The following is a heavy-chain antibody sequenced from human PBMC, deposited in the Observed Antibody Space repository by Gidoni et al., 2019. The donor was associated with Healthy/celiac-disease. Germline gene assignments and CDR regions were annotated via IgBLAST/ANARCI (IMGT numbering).Heavy chain of an antibody. J-gene: IGHJ5*02. V-gene: IGHV4-59*01. Sequence: QVQLQESGPGLVKPSETLSLTCTVSDGSISSYYWSWIRQPPGKGLEWIGYIYYSGSTNYNPSLKSRVTISVDTSKNQFSLKLSSVTAADTAVYYCARDLDCSGGSCYSGHWFDPWGQGTLVTVSS. CDR1: DGSISSYY. CDR2: IYYSGST. D-gene: IGHD2-15*01. CDR3: ARDLDCSGGSCYSGHWFDP.